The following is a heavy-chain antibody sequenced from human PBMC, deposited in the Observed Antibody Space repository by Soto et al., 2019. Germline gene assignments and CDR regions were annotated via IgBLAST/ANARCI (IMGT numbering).Heavy chain of an antibody. J-gene: IGHJ4*02. V-gene: IGHV4-34*01. CDR1: GGSFSGYY. CDR3: ARGDPRYTAMGVPFFDY. D-gene: IGHD5-18*01. Sequence: SETLSLTCAVYGGSFSGYYWSWIRQPPGKGLEWIGEINHSGSTNYNPSLKSRVTISVDTSKNQFSLKLSSVTAADTAVYYCARGDPRYTAMGVPFFDYWGQGTLVTVSS. CDR2: INHSGST.